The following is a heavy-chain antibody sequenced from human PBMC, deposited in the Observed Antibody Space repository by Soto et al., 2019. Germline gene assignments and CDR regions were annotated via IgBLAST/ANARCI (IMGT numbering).Heavy chain of an antibody. CDR1: GYTFTGYY. CDR3: ARARKPVVSGIPGYYYHGMDV. Sequence: HVQLVQSGAGVKTPGASVKVSCKASGYTFTGYYIHWVRQAPGQGLEWMGWINPNGGGRNYAQKFEGRVTMTRDTSINTAYMELSRLRSDDMAVYFCARARKPVVSGIPGYYYHGMDVWGQGTTVTVSS. J-gene: IGHJ6*02. D-gene: IGHD2-21*01. CDR2: INPNGGGR. V-gene: IGHV1-2*02.